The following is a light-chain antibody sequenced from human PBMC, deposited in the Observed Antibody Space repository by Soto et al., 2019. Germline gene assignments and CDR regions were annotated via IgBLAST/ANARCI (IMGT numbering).Light chain of an antibody. CDR1: SSDLAIYNY. CDR2: GNN. V-gene: IGLV2-14*03. J-gene: IGLJ1*01. Sequence: QSVLTQPASVSGSPGQSITISCTGTSSDLAIYNYVSWYQQQPGKAPKLLIYGNNNRPSGVPARFSGSKSGTSASLAIAGLQAEDEGDYYCQSYDSSLSGYVFGTGTKVTVL. CDR3: QSYDSSLSGYV.